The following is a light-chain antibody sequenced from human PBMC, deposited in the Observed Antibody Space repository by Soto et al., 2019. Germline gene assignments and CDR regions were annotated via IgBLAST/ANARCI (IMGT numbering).Light chain of an antibody. CDR1: QGIGSA. V-gene: IGKV1-13*02. J-gene: IGKJ4*01. CDR3: HQFKIYPIT. Sequence: AIQLTQSPSSLSASVGDKVTITCRTSQGIGSALAWFQQKPGKAPDLLIYDASSLQSGVPSMLSGSVSGTDFPLPICSLQQEDFATFYFHQFKIYPITFGGGTKVEIK. CDR2: DAS.